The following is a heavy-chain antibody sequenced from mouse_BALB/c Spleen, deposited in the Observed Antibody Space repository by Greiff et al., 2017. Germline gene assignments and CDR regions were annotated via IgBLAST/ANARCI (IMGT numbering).Heavy chain of an antibody. J-gene: IGHJ3*01. CDR3: ARPGGYDGSGFFAY. Sequence: EVKLMESGGGLVQPGGSLKLSCAASGFDFSRYWMSWVRQAPGKGLEWIGEINPDSSTINYTPSLKDKFIISRDNAKNTLYLQMSKVRSEDTALYYCARPGGYDGSGFFAYWGQGTLVTVSA. D-gene: IGHD2-2*01. V-gene: IGHV4-1*02. CDR1: GFDFSRYW. CDR2: INPDSSTI.